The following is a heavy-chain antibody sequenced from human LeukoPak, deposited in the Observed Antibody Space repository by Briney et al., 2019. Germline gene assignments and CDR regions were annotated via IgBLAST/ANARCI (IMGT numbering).Heavy chain of an antibody. CDR1: GFTFSSYA. Sequence: PGGSLRLSCAASGFTFSSYAMSWVRQAPGKGLEWVSSISSSSSYIYYADSVRGRFTISRDNADNSLYLEMNSLRPEDTAIYYCAGNFYDVSSGYPTFDYWGQGALVTVSS. V-gene: IGHV3-21*01. J-gene: IGHJ4*02. CDR2: ISSSSSYI. D-gene: IGHD3-22*01. CDR3: AGNFYDVSSGYPTFDY.